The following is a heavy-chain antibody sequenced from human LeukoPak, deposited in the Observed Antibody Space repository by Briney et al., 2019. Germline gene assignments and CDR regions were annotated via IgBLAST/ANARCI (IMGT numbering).Heavy chain of an antibody. V-gene: IGHV4-59*01. CDR3: ARLKYYYDNSGYRAEYFQH. CDR1: GGPISSYY. J-gene: IGHJ1*01. D-gene: IGHD3-22*01. Sequence: SETLSLTCTVSGGPISSYYWSWIRQPPGKGLEWIGYIYYSGSTNYNPSLKSRVTISVYTSKNQFSLKLSSVTAADTAVYYCARLKYYYDNSGYRAEYFQHWGQGTLVTVSS. CDR2: IYYSGST.